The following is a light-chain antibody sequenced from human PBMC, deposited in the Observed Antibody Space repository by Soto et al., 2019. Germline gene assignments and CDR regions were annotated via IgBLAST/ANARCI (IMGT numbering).Light chain of an antibody. CDR3: QSYDYTLRGVV. V-gene: IGLV1-40*01. CDR2: GYN. J-gene: IGLJ2*01. CDR1: SSNIGAGYD. Sequence: QSVLTQPPSVSGAPGQRVTIPCTGSSSNIGAGYDVSWYQQLPTTAPKLLIYGYNNRPSGVPDRFSGSKSGASASLAITGLQAEDEADYYCQSYDYTLRGVVFGGVTKVTVL.